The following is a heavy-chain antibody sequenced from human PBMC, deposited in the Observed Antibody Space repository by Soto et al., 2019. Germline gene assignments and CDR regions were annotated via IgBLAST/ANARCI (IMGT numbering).Heavy chain of an antibody. J-gene: IGHJ4*02. CDR3: ARSPGGFTVATYFFDY. D-gene: IGHD3-16*01. CDR2: IDWDDDK. Sequence: SRPTLVNPTQTLTLTCTLSGVSLTSTGKRVSWTPQPPVKALEWLARIDWDDDKFYSLSLRTRLAIYKCTSKNQVSLTMTNVDPMDTATYYCARSPGGFTVATYFFDYWGQGTLVTVSS. V-gene: IGHV2-70*04. CDR1: GVSLTSTGKR.